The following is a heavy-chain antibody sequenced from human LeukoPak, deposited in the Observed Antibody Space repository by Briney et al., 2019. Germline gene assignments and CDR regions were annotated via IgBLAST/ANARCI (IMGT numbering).Heavy chain of an antibody. V-gene: IGHV3-30*02. Sequence: GGSLRLSCAASGFTFSSYGMSWVRQAPGKGLEWVAFVHYDGPEKYYGDSVKGRFTISRDNSKNTVYLQMNSLRAEDTAVYYCAKDVVGRQWVENYWGQGTLVTVSS. CDR3: AKDVVGRQWVENY. CDR1: GFTFSSYG. D-gene: IGHD6-19*01. J-gene: IGHJ4*02. CDR2: VHYDGPEK.